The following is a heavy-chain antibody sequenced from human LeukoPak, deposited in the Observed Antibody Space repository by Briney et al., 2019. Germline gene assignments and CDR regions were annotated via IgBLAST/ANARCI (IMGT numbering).Heavy chain of an antibody. D-gene: IGHD3-10*01. V-gene: IGHV1-2*02. CDR1: GYTFTSYG. Sequence: ASVKVSCKASGYTFTSYGFSWVRQAPGQGLEWMGWINPNSGGTNYAQKFQGRVTMTRDTSISTAYMELSRLRSDDTAVYYCETMVRGVSYDAFDIWGQGTMVTVSS. CDR2: INPNSGGT. CDR3: ETMVRGVSYDAFDI. J-gene: IGHJ3*02.